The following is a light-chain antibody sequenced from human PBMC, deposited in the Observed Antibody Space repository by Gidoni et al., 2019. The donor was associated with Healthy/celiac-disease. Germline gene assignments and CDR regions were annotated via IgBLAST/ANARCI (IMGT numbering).Light chain of an antibody. V-gene: IGKV1-39*01. J-gene: IGKJ1*01. CDR1: QSISSY. CDR3: QQSYSTLWT. CDR2: AAS. Sequence: DIQMTQSPSSLSASVGDRVTITCRASQSISSYLNWYQQKPGKAPKLLIYAASSLQSGVPSRFSGSGSGTDFTLTISSLQHEDFATYYCQQSYSTLWTFXQXTKVEIK.